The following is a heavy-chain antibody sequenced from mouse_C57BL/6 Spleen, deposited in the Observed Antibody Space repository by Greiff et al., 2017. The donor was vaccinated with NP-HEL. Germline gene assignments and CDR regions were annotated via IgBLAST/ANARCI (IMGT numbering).Heavy chain of an antibody. CDR1: GYTFTSYW. D-gene: IGHD1-1*01. V-gene: IGHV1-55*01. CDR2: IYPGSGST. Sequence: QVQLQQPGAELVKPGASVKMSCKASGYTFTSYWINWVKQRPGQGLEWIGDIYPGSGSTNYNEKFKSKATLTVDTSSSTAYMQLISLTSEDSAVYYCARGGDYGSEAYWGPGTLVTVSA. J-gene: IGHJ3*01. CDR3: ARGGDYGSEAY.